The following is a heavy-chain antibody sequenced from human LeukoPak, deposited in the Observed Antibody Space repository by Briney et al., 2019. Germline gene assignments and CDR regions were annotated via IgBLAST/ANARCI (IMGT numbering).Heavy chain of an antibody. CDR2: IYSGGSR. V-gene: IGHV3-66*01. CDR1: GFTVSSNY. J-gene: IGHJ6*02. Sequence: GGSLRLSCAASGFTVSSNYMSWVRQAPGKGLEWVSVIYSGGSRYYADSVKGRFTISRDNSKNTLYLQMNSLRAEDTAVYYCARDRRDYYYGMDVWGQGTTVTVSS. CDR3: ARDRRDYYYGMDV.